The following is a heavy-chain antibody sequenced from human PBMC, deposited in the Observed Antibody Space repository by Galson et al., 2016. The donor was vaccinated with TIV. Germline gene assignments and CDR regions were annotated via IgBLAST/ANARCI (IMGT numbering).Heavy chain of an antibody. CDR3: AKELGFFDGSGFQGIKHPDY. D-gene: IGHD3-22*01. J-gene: IGHJ4*02. CDR1: GFTFSAYG. V-gene: IGHV3-30*18. Sequence: SLRLSCAASGFTFSAYGMHWVRQAPVKGLEWVAVISNDGSDKIYRDSVKGRFTISRDNSKNTLYLQMSGLRAQDTAVYYCAKELGFFDGSGFQGIKHPDYWGQGTLVTVSS. CDR2: ISNDGSDK.